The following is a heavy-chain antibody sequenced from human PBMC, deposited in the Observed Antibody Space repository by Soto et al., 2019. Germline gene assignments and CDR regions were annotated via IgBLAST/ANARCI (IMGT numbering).Heavy chain of an antibody. CDR1: GGSISSYY. CDR3: ARQIGLEGYYDSSGYPALDY. CDR2: IYYSGST. Sequence: PSETLSLTCTVSGGSISSYYWSWIRQPPGKGLEWIGYIYYSGSTNCNPSLKSRVTISVDTSKNQFSLKLSSVTAADTAVYYCARQIGLEGYYDSSGYPALDYWGQGTLVTVSS. V-gene: IGHV4-59*08. D-gene: IGHD3-22*01. J-gene: IGHJ4*02.